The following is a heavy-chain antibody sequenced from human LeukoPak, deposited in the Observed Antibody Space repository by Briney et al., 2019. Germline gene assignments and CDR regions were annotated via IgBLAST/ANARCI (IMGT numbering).Heavy chain of an antibody. Sequence: GGSLRLSCAASGFTFDDYAMHWVRQAPGKGLEWVSGTSWNSGSIGYADSVKGRFTISRDNAKNSLYLQMNSLRAEDTALYYCAKASYGDYVPLLDYWGQGTLVTVSS. D-gene: IGHD4-17*01. CDR2: TSWNSGSI. V-gene: IGHV3-9*01. J-gene: IGHJ4*02. CDR1: GFTFDDYA. CDR3: AKASYGDYVPLLDY.